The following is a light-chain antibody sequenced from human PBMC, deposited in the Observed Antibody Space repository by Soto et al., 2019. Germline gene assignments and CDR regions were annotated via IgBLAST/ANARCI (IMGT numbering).Light chain of an antibody. Sequence: EIVITQSPATLSVSPGEKATLSCRASQSVSSNLAWYQQRPGQAPRLLIYGASTRATGIPARFSGSGSGTEFTLTISSLQSEDFAVYYCQQYSNWLRTFGQGTKVDIK. CDR2: GAS. J-gene: IGKJ1*01. CDR3: QQYSNWLRT. V-gene: IGKV3-15*01. CDR1: QSVSSN.